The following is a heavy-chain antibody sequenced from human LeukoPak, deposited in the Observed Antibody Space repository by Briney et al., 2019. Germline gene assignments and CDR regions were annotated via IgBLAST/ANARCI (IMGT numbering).Heavy chain of an antibody. J-gene: IGHJ4*02. CDR1: GFTFSTFA. CDR2: IFPSGGEI. D-gene: IGHD3-10*01. V-gene: IGHV3-23*01. CDR3: AKAHLSKYGSGSYSLDY. Sequence: PGGSLRLSCAASGFTFSTFAMIWVRQPPGKGLEWVSSIFPSGGEIHYADSVRGRFTISRDNSKNTLYLQMNSLRAEDTAVYYCAKAHLSKYGSGSYSLDYWGQGTLVTVSS.